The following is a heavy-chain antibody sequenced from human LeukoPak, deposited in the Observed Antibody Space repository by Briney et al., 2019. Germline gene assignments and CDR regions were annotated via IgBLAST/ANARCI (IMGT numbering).Heavy chain of an antibody. V-gene: IGHV3-33*06. J-gene: IGHJ4*02. CDR1: GFTFSGYG. Sequence: PGGSLRLSCAASGFTFSGYGMHWVRQAPGKGLEWVAVIWYDGSNKYYADSVKGRFTISRDNSKNTLYLQMNSLRAEDTAVYYCAKDPGQQLVRYYFDYWGQGTLVTVSS. CDR3: AKDPGQQLVRYYFDY. CDR2: IWYDGSNK. D-gene: IGHD6-13*01.